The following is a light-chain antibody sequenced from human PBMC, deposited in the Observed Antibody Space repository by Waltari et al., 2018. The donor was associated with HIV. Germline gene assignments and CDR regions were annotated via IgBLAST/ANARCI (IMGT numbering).Light chain of an antibody. CDR3: QAGYTRTA. CDR1: RLSDRY. V-gene: IGLV3-1*01. J-gene: IGLJ2*01. Sequence: SYEMTQPPSVSVSPGQTAIITCSGHRLSDRYVCWYQHSPGLSPLLVIYEDNKRPSGIPERFSGSTSGDTATLTISGTQPIDEADYYCQAGYTRTAFGGGTKLTVL. CDR2: EDN.